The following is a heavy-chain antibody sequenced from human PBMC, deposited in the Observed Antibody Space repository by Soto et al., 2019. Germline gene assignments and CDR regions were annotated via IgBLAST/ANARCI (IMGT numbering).Heavy chain of an antibody. J-gene: IGHJ4*02. D-gene: IGHD4-17*01. V-gene: IGHV4-39*01. CDR1: GGSISSSSYY. CDR2: IYYSGST. CDR3: ARGNDYGDYGLDY. Sequence: QLQPQESGPGLVKPSETLSLTCTVSGGSISSSSYYWGWIRQPPGKGLEWIGSIYYSGSTYYNPSLKSRVTISVDTSKNQFSLKLSSVTAADTAVYYCARGNDYGDYGLDYWGQGTLVTVSS.